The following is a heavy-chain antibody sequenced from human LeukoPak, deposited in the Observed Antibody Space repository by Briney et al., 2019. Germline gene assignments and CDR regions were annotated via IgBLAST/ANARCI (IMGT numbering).Heavy chain of an antibody. Sequence: GGSLRLSCEGSAFIFSGHWMNWVRQTPGRGLEWVANIKQDGSERYYVDSVKGRFTITRDNAKNSLSLQMNSLRVEDTAVYYCVRAIAAAASYWGQGTLVTVSS. J-gene: IGHJ4*02. V-gene: IGHV3-7*01. CDR3: VRAIAAAASY. CDR1: AFIFSGHW. CDR2: IKQDGSER. D-gene: IGHD6-13*01.